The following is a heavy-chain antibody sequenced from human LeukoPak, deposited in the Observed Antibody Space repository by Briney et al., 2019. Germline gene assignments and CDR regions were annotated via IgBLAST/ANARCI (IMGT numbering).Heavy chain of an antibody. CDR2: FFTSENT. CDR3: ARGIFDYMDV. V-gene: IGHV4-4*07. D-gene: IGHD3-3*01. J-gene: IGHJ6*03. Sequence: SETLSLTCTVSGGSLNSYSWNWIRQSAGRGLEWIGRFFTSENTNYNPSLKSRVPMSVDTTKNQFSLKLSSVTAADTAVYYCARGIFDYMDVWGKGTTVIVSS. CDR1: GGSLNSYS.